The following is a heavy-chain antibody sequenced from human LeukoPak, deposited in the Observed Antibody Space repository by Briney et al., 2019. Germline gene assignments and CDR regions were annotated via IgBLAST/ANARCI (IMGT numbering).Heavy chain of an antibody. CDR2: IWYDGSNK. CDR1: GFTFSSYG. V-gene: IGHV3-33*06. CDR3: AKGPWLGYYYMDV. J-gene: IGHJ6*03. D-gene: IGHD6-19*01. Sequence: GGSLRLSCAASGFTFSSYGMHWVRQAPGKGLEWVAVIWYDGSNKYYADSVKGRFTTSRDNSKNTLSLQMNSLRAEDTAVYYCAKGPWLGYYYMDVWGKGTTVTVSS.